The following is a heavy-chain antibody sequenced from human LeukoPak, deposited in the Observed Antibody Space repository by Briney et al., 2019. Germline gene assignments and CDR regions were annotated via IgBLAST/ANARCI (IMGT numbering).Heavy chain of an antibody. CDR2: ISGSGGGT. CDR1: GITLSNYG. V-gene: IGHV3-23*01. CDR3: AKRGVVIRVILVGFHKEAYYFDS. J-gene: IGHJ4*02. Sequence: GGSLRLSCAVSGITLSNYGMSWVRQAPGKGLEWVAGISGSGGGTNYADSVKGRFTISRDNPKNTLYLQMNGLRAEDTAVYFCAKRGVVIRVILVGFHKEAYYFDSWGQGALATVSS. D-gene: IGHD3-22*01.